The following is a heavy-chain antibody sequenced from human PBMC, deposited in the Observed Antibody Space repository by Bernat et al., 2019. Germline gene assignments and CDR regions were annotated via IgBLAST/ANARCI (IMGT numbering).Heavy chain of an antibody. CDR3: AKQLYGGADY. D-gene: IGHD4-23*01. CDR1: GFTFSTYA. Sequence: EVQLLESGGGLVQPGGSLRLSCAASGFTFSTYAMTWVRQAPGKGLELVSGISGGGGTTSSADSVKGRFTISRDNSKNTLYLQMSSLRAGDTAIYYWAKQLYGGADYWGQGTLVTVSS. J-gene: IGHJ4*02. CDR2: ISGGGGTT. V-gene: IGHV3-23*01.